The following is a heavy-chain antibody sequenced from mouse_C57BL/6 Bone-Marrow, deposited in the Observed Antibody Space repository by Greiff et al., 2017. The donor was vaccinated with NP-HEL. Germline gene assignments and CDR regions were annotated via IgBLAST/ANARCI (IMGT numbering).Heavy chain of an antibody. CDR1: GFTFTDYY. CDR2: IRNKANGYTT. D-gene: IGHD1-1*01. V-gene: IGHV7-3*01. J-gene: IGHJ3*01. Sequence: DVQLVESGGGLVQPGGSLSLSCAASGFTFTDYYMSWVRQPPGKALEWLGFIRNKANGYTTDYSASVKGRFTISRDKSQSILYRQRIALRAEDSATYYSARDCYYGRRCADWGQGTLVTVSA. CDR3: ARDCYYGRRCAD.